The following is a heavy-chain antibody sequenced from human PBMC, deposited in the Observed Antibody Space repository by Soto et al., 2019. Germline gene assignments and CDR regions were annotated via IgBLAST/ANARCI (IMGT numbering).Heavy chain of an antibody. Sequence: QVQLQESGPGLVKPSQTLSLTCTVSGGSISSGDYYWSWIRQPPGKGLEWIGYIYYSGSTYYNPSLKSLVTIAVETSKNQFSLKLSAVTAADTAVYDWAWSDSSGYYSCFQQWGQGTLVTVSS. CDR3: AWSDSSGYYSCFQQ. CDR2: IYYSGST. J-gene: IGHJ1*01. CDR1: GGSISSGDYY. D-gene: IGHD3-22*01. V-gene: IGHV4-30-4*01.